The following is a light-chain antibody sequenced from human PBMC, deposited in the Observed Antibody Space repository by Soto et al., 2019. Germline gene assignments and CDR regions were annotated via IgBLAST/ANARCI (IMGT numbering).Light chain of an antibody. Sequence: EIVMTQSPATLSMSPGERATLSCRASETISSNLVWYQQKPGQAPRLLIHGASTRATGIPARFSGSGSGTELTLTISSLQSEDFAVYYCQQQKNWPRTFGQGSKVEIK. CDR1: ETISSN. V-gene: IGKV3D-15*01. CDR2: GAS. J-gene: IGKJ1*01. CDR3: QQQKNWPRT.